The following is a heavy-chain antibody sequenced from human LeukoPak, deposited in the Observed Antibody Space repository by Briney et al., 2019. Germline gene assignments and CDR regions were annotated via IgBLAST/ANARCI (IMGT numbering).Heavy chain of an antibody. CDR3: ARENSGSYREFDY. D-gene: IGHD1-26*01. V-gene: IGHV4-4*07. CDR1: GGSISSYY. Sequence: PSETLSLTCTVSGGSISSYYWSWIRQPAGKGLEWIGRIYTSGSTNYNASLKSRVSMSVDTSKNKFSLKLSSVTAADTAVFYCARENSGSYREFDYWGQGTPVTVSS. J-gene: IGHJ4*02. CDR2: IYTSGST.